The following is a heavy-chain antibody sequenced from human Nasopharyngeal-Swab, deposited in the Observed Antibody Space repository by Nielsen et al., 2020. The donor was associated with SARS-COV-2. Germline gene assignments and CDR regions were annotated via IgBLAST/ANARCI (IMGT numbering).Heavy chain of an antibody. V-gene: IGHV3-74*01. D-gene: IGHD3-22*01. J-gene: IGHJ6*02. Sequence: GGSLRLSCAASGFTLSNYWIHWVRQTPGKGLLWFSRINTDASRTSYADSVKGRFTISRHNSKNTLYLQMNSLRAEDTAVYYCASRRSPTYYDSSAIYYYYGMDVWGQGTTVTVFS. CDR2: INTDASRT. CDR3: ASRRSPTYYDSSAIYYYYGMDV. CDR1: GFTLSNYW.